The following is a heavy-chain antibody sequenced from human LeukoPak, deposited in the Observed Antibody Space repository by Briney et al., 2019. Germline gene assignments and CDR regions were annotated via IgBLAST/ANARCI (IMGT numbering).Heavy chain of an antibody. CDR3: ARDPYDHGDYAFDVRWSFFDY. D-gene: IGHD4-17*01. Sequence: GGSLRLPCAASGFTFSCYAMHWVRQAPGKGLEWVAVISYDGSNKYYADSVKGRFTISRDNSKNTLYLQMNSLRAEDTAVYYCARDPYDHGDYAFDVRWSFFDYWGQGTLVTVSS. J-gene: IGHJ4*02. V-gene: IGHV3-30*01. CDR1: GFTFSCYA. CDR2: ISYDGSNK.